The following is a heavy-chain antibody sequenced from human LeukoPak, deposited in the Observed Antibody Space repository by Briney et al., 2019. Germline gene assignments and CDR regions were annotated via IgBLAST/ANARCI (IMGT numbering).Heavy chain of an antibody. V-gene: IGHV1-2*07. J-gene: IGHJ5*02. Sequence: ASLKVSCKASGYTFTGYYMHWVRQAPGQGLEWMGWINPHSGGTNYAHKFQGGVTLTWDTSISTASMELSRLRSDDTAVYYCARSLVAPGHNWFDPWGQGTLVTVSS. CDR2: INPHSGGT. D-gene: IGHD2-15*01. CDR1: GYTFTGYY. CDR3: ARSLVAPGHNWFDP.